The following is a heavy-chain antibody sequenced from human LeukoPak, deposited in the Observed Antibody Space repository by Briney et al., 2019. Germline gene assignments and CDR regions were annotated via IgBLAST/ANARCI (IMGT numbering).Heavy chain of an antibody. D-gene: IGHD3-10*01. CDR2: INHSGSI. Sequence: SETLSLTCAVYGGSFSGYYWSWVRQPPGKGLEGIGEINHSGSINYNPSLKSRVTISVDTSKNQFSLKLSSVTAADTAVYYCARFLPYGSGSPYYFDYWGQGTLVTVSS. CDR1: GGSFSGYY. J-gene: IGHJ4*02. V-gene: IGHV4-34*01. CDR3: ARFLPYGSGSPYYFDY.